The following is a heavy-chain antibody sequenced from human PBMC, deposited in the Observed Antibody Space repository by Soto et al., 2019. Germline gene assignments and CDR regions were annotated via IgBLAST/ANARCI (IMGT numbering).Heavy chain of an antibody. CDR2: IRDRPDRYTT. Sequence: EVQLVESGGGLAQPGSSLTLSCAASGFTFRDHYMGWVRQAPGKGLEWVGRIRDRPDRYTTDYAASVKDRFTISREDSMILLYLHMLTLKPECSAVYFCTREGIQLWFDFWGQGALVTVSS. V-gene: IGHV3-72*01. CDR1: GFTFRDHY. J-gene: IGHJ4*02. D-gene: IGHD5-18*01. CDR3: TREGIQLWFDF.